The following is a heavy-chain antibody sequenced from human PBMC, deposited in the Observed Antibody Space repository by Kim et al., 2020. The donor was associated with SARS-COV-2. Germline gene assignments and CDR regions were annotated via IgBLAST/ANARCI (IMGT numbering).Heavy chain of an antibody. CDR1: GGSISYYY. CDR2: VFDSGST. V-gene: IGHV4-59*01. D-gene: IGHD3-22*01. CDR3: ARGKYYYDGSGNPRFWYF. Sequence: SETLSLTCTVSGGSISYYYWTWIRQPPVKGLEWIGYVFDSGSTNYNPSPKSRVTIPLATPNKQFSLQLTSVTAADTAVYYCARGKYYYDGSGNPRFWYF. J-gene: IGHJ2*01.